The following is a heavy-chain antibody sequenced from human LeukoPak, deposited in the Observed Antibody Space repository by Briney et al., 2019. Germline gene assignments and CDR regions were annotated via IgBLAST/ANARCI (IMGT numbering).Heavy chain of an antibody. V-gene: IGHV3-66*01. CDR3: ARGDGYYYGSGSYCDL. CDR2: IYSAAST. D-gene: IGHD3-10*01. Sequence: GGSLRLSCAVSGFDVSDKYMTWVRQTPEKGLDWVSVIYSAASTLYAASVKGRFTISRDKSKNTLYLEMNSLRAEDTAVYYCARGDGYYYGSGSYCDLWGQGTLVTVSS. CDR1: GFDVSDKY. J-gene: IGHJ5*02.